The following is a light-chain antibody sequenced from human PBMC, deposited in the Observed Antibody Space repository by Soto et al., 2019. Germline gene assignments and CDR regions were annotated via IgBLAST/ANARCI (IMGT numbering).Light chain of an antibody. Sequence: EIVLTQSPGTLSLSPGDRATLSCRANQSIYYSYLAWYQQKPGQPPSLLFYGASSRATGTPDRFSGSRSGTDFTLTISRLEPEDFAVYYCQQYGSSPRTFGQGTRVEIK. J-gene: IGKJ1*01. CDR2: GAS. CDR1: QSIYYSY. V-gene: IGKV3-20*01. CDR3: QQYGSSPRT.